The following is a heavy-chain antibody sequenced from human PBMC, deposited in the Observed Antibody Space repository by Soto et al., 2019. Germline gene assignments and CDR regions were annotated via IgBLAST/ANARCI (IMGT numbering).Heavy chain of an antibody. CDR2: INPSGGST. J-gene: IGHJ4*02. CDR1: GYTFTSYY. D-gene: IGHD3-10*01. CDR3: AKDPPYYGSGSHTTN. Sequence: ASVKVSCKASGYTFTSYYMHWVLQAPGQGLEWMGIINPSGGSTSYAQKFQGRVTMTKDTSTSTVYMELSSLRSEDTAVYYCAKDPPYYGSGSHTTNWGQGTLVTVSS. V-gene: IGHV1-46*01.